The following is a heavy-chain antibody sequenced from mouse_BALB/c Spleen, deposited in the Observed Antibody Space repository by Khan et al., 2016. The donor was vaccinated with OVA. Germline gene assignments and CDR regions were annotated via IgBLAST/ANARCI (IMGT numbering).Heavy chain of an antibody. Sequence: EVQLQQSGPEVVKPGASVKISCKTSGYTFTEYTMHWVKQSHGKSLEGVGGIIPSNGATKYNQKFKGKATLTVDKSSSTAYFELRSLTAEDSAFYDCSIDGAVYRDSWFAYWGHGTLVTVSA. D-gene: IGHD2-14*01. J-gene: IGHJ3*01. CDR1: GYTFTEYT. V-gene: IGHV1-18*01. CDR3: SIDGAVYRDSWFAY. CDR2: IIPSNGAT.